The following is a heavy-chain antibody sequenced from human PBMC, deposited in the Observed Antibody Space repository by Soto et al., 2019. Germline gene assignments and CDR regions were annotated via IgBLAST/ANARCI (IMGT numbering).Heavy chain of an antibody. Sequence: EVQLVESGGGLVQPGGSLRLSCAASGFPFSGYWMHWVRQAPGKGLVWVSRINSDGSRINYADSVKGRFTISRDNAENTLYLKMNSLTDEDTAVYYCGRDVQNDGNYYIDARGKGTTVTVSS. V-gene: IGHV3-74*01. CDR2: INSDGSRI. J-gene: IGHJ6*03. CDR3: GRDVQNDGNYYIDA. CDR1: GFPFSGYW.